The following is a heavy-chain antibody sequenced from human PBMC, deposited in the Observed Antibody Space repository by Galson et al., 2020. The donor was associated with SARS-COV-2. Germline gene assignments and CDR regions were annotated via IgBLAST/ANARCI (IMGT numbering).Heavy chain of an antibody. D-gene: IGHD2-15*01. V-gene: IGHV3-9*01. J-gene: IGHJ2*01. CDR1: GFIFENYA. Sequence: SLKISCAVSGFIFENYAMHWVRQVPGKGLEWVSGINWNSGGRDYAGSVKGRFTISRDNAKNSLYLQMKSLRPEDTAVYYCAKEKVSAAPYWHFDLWGRGTLVTVSS. CDR2: INWNSGGR. CDR3: AKEKVSAAPYWHFDL.